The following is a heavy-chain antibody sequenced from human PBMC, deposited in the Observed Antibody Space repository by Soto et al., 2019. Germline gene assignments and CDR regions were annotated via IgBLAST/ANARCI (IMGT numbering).Heavy chain of an antibody. Sequence: GESLKISCAASGFTFSSYAMHWVRQAPGKGLEWVAVISYDGSNKYYSDSVKGRFTISRDNSKNTLFLQMTRLIAEDTAVYYCARAVNWYHDAFDIWGQGTMVTVSS. V-gene: IGHV3-30*04. D-gene: IGHD1-1*01. J-gene: IGHJ3*02. CDR3: ARAVNWYHDAFDI. CDR2: ISYDGSNK. CDR1: GFTFSSYA.